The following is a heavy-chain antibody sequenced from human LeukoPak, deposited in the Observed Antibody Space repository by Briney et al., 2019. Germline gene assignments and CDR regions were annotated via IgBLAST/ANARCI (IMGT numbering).Heavy chain of an antibody. CDR1: GGSISSGGYS. CDR2: INHSGST. CDR3: ARGATGEQWLVPSDAFDI. Sequence: SETLSLTCAVSGGSISSGGYSWSWIRQPPGKGLEWIGYINHSGSTNYNPSLKSRVTISVDTSKNQFSLKLSSVTAADTAVYYCARGATGEQWLVPSDAFDIWGQGTMVTVSS. D-gene: IGHD6-19*01. J-gene: IGHJ3*02. V-gene: IGHV4-30-2*01.